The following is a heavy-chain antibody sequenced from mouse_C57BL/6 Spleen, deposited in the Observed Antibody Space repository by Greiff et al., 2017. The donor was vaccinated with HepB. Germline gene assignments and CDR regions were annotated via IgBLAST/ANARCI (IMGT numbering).Heavy chain of an antibody. V-gene: IGHV1-66*01. CDR3: AGEDYDYDGAWFAY. J-gene: IGHJ3*01. Sequence: QVQLQQSGPELVKPGASVKISCKASGYSFTSYYIHWVKQRPGQGLEWIGWIYPGSGNTKYNEKFKGKATLTADTSSSTAYMQLSSLTSEDSAVYYCAGEDYDYDGAWFAYWGQGTLVTVSA. CDR1: GYSFTSYY. D-gene: IGHD2-4*01. CDR2: IYPGSGNT.